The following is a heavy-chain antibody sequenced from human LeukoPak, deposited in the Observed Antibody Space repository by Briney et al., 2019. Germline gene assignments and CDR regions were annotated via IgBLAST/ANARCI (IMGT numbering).Heavy chain of an antibody. CDR1: GFTFSNYS. CDR3: VRAVHHNFYSDSSGYYGDAFDV. D-gene: IGHD3-22*01. V-gene: IGHV3-21*04. CDR2: ISGTTTYI. Sequence: GGSLRLSCAASGFTFSNYSMNWVRQAPGKGLEWVSSISGTTTYINYADSVKGRFTISRDNAKDSLSLQMNSLRADDTAVYYCVRAVHHNFYSDSSGYYGDAFDVWGQGTVVTVSS. J-gene: IGHJ3*01.